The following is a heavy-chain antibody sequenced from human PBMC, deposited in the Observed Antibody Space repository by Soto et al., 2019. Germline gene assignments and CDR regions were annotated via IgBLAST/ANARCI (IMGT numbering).Heavy chain of an antibody. CDR3: ARGGYCGGDCYGFDY. J-gene: IGHJ4*02. D-gene: IGHD2-21*02. CDR2: IYYSGST. V-gene: IGHV4-59*01. CDR1: GGSISSYY. Sequence: KASETLSLTCTVSGGSISSYYWSWIRQPPGKGLEWIGYIYYSGSTNYNPSLKSRVTISVDTSKNQFSLKLSSVTAADTAVYYCARGGYCGGDCYGFDYWGQGTLVTVSS.